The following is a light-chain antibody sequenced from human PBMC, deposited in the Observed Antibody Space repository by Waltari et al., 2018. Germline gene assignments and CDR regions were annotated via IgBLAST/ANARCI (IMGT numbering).Light chain of an antibody. V-gene: IGKV4-1*01. J-gene: IGKJ2*01. CDR2: WAS. CDR1: QSVLYSSNNKNY. CDR3: QQYYSTPPYT. Sequence: IVMIQSPASLAVSLGERATINCKSSQSVLYSSNNKNYLAWYQQKPGQPPKLLIYWASTPKSAVPHRFSSSGSVTDFTLPISSLQAEDVAVYYCQQYYSTPPYTFGQGTKLEIK.